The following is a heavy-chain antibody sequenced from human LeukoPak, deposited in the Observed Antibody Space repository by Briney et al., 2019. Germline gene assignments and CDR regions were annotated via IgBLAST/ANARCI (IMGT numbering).Heavy chain of an antibody. Sequence: GGSLRLSCAASGFNVNNAWISWVRQAPGKGLEWVGRIRSKIDGGATDYAAPVKGRFTISRDDSKNTLYLQINSLKIEDTAMYYCYTSITDYWGQGTLVTVSS. J-gene: IGHJ4*02. D-gene: IGHD2-21*01. V-gene: IGHV3-15*07. CDR2: IRSKIDGGAT. CDR3: YTSITDY. CDR1: GFNVNNAW.